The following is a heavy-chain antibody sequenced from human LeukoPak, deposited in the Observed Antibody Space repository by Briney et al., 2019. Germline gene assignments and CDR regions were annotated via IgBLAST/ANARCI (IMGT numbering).Heavy chain of an antibody. J-gene: IGHJ1*01. Sequence: GESLSLSCAASGFTLRNSKMSWVSKTPREGLEWVSSIGNDGSYTYYSDSVKGRFTSSRNNAENSLYLQMSRLRVEDTAVYYCATYSGTYREHWGQGALVTVSS. CDR3: ATYSGTYREH. V-gene: IGHV3-21*01. CDR1: GFTLRNSK. CDR2: IGNDGSYT. D-gene: IGHD1-26*01.